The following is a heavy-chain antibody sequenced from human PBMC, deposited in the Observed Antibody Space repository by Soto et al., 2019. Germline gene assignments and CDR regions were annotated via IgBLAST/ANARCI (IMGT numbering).Heavy chain of an antibody. V-gene: IGHV4-59*01. CDR2: IYYSGST. J-gene: IGHJ4*02. CDR1: GGSISTYY. Sequence: QVQLQESGPGLVKPSETLSLTCTVSGGSISTYYWTWIRQPPGKGLEWIGYIYYSGSTNYNPSLKSRVTISVDTSKNQFSLKLSSVTAADTAVYYCARADYGLDYWGQGTLVTXSS. D-gene: IGHD4-17*01. CDR3: ARADYGLDY.